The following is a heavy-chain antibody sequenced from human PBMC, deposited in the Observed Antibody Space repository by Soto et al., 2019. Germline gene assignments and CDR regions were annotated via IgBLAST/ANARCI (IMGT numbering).Heavy chain of an antibody. J-gene: IGHJ4*02. CDR3: AIDGVRCSTTSCDGFHN. CDR1: GFTLSNYD. D-gene: IGHD2-2*01. CDR2: ISSSSTI. V-gene: IGHV3-48*02. Sequence: GGSLRLSCAASGFTLSNYDMNWVRQGPGKGLEWVSYISSSSTIHYADSVKGRFTISRDNAKNSLYLQMNSLRDEDTAVYYCAIDGVRCSTTSCDGFHNWRQGALVTVSS.